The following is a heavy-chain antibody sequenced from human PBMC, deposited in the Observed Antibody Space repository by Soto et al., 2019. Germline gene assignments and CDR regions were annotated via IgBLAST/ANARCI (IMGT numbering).Heavy chain of an antibody. D-gene: IGHD1-26*01. CDR3: ARMSGTFYVPDY. V-gene: IGHV4-31*03. Sequence: QVQLQESGPRLVEASQTLSLTCTVSNASITSSGYYWSWVRQPPGKRLEWIGYIYHSGSTFYSPSLPTRLTMSVETSKNQFSLTLRSVTAADTAVYHCARMSGTFYVPDYWAQGTLVTVSS. CDR1: NASITSSGYY. CDR2: IYHSGST. J-gene: IGHJ4*02.